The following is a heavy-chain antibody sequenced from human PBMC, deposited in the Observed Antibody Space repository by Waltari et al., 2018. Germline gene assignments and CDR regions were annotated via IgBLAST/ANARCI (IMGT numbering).Heavy chain of an antibody. V-gene: IGHV3-48*03. J-gene: IGHJ4*02. CDR2: ISGSGTTI. CDR1: GFTFSSYG. Sequence: VQLVESGGGLVQPGGSLRLSCAAPGFTFSSYGMNWVRQAPGKGLEWISYISGSGTTIYYADSVKGRFTISRDDAENSLYLQMNSLRAEDTALYYCARRFDSWGQGTRVTVSS. CDR3: ARRFDS.